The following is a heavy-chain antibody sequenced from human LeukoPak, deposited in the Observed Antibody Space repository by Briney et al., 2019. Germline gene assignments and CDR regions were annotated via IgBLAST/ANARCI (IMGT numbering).Heavy chain of an antibody. Sequence: GGSLRLSCAASGFTFSSYAMYWVRQAPGKGLEWVTIIWYDGSNKNYADSVKGRFTISRDNSKNTLYLQMNSLRAEDTAVYYCARGAYCSGGRCPGAFDIWGQGTMVTVSS. CDR2: IWYDGSNK. CDR3: ARGAYCSGGRCPGAFDI. D-gene: IGHD2-15*01. CDR1: GFTFSSYA. J-gene: IGHJ3*02. V-gene: IGHV3-33*01.